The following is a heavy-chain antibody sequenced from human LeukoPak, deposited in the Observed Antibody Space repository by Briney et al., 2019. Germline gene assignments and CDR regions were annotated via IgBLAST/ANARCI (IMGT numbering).Heavy chain of an antibody. D-gene: IGHD3-9*01. Sequence: PGGSLQISCEGSGSRFTSYWISWGRPVPGKGLEWMGRIDPSDSYTNYSPSFQGHVTISADKSISTAYLQWSSLKASDTAMYYCASRPHYDILTGYTGGLAFDIWGQGTMVTVSS. V-gene: IGHV5-10-1*01. CDR3: ASRPHYDILTGYTGGLAFDI. J-gene: IGHJ3*02. CDR2: IDPSDSYT. CDR1: GSRFTSYW.